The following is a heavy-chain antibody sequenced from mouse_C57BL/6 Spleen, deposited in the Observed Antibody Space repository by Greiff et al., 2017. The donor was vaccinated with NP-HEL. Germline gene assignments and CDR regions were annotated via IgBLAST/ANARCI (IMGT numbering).Heavy chain of an antibody. CDR1: GYSITSGYY. Sequence: EVQLQESGPGLVKPSQSLSLTCSVTGYSITSGYYWNWIRQFPGNKLEWMGYISYDGSNNYNPSLKNRISITRDTSKNQFFLKLNSVTTEDTATYNCARGSTPDYWGQGTSVTVSS. CDR3: ARGSTPDY. D-gene: IGHD5-1*01. CDR2: ISYDGSN. J-gene: IGHJ4*01. V-gene: IGHV3-6*01.